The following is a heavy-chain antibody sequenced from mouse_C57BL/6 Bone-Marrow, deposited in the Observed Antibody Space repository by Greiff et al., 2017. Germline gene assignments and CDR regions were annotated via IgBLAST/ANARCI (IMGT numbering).Heavy chain of an antibody. CDR1: GYTFTDYY. Sequence: VQLQQSGAELVRPGASVKLSCKASGYTFTDYYINWVKQRPGQGLEWIARIYPGSGNTYYNEKFKGKATLTAEKSSSTAYMQLSSLTSEDSAVYFCATGGLTGYAMDYWGQGTSVTVSA. J-gene: IGHJ4*01. CDR2: IYPGSGNT. D-gene: IGHD1-1*01. CDR3: ATGGLTGYAMDY. V-gene: IGHV1-76*01.